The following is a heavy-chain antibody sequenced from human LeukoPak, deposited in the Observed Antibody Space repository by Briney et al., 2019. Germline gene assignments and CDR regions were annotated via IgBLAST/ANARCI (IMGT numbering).Heavy chain of an antibody. J-gene: IGHJ4*02. CDR1: GFTFSDYW. CDR2: INKDGTEK. D-gene: IGHD5-24*01. V-gene: IGHV3-7*01. Sequence: PGGSLRLSCAGSGFTFSDYWVDWVRQAPGKGLEWVANINKDGTEKNYLESVKGRFTTSRDNAKNSLYLQMNNLRAEDTAVYYCARNRGWQQFDYWGQGTLVTVSS. CDR3: ARNRGWQQFDY.